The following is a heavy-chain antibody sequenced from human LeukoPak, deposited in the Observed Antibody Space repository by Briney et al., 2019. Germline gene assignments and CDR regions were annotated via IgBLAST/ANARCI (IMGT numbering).Heavy chain of an antibody. CDR1: GGSISSGGYY. CDR2: ISYSGST. V-gene: IGHV4-31*03. Sequence: SQTLSLTCTVSGGSISSGGYYWSWIRQHPGKGLEWIGYISYSGSTYYNPSLKSRVTISVDTSKNQFSLKLSSVTAADTAVYYCAREPLGGSHYFDYWGQGTLVTVSS. J-gene: IGHJ4*02. CDR3: AREPLGGSHYFDY. D-gene: IGHD5-12*01.